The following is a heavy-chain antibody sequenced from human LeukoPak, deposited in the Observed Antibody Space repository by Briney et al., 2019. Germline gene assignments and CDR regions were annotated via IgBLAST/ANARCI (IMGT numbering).Heavy chain of an antibody. D-gene: IGHD3-10*01. Sequence: GGSLRLSCEVSGFSFPYGMSWVRQAPGKGLEWVSGITNSGENTYYADSVKGRFTISRDNSKNTLYLQMNSLRAEDTAVYYCAKLAVLLWFGEDNWYFDLWGRGTLVTVSS. J-gene: IGHJ2*01. V-gene: IGHV3-23*01. CDR2: ITNSGENT. CDR1: GFSFPYG. CDR3: AKLAVLLWFGEDNWYFDL.